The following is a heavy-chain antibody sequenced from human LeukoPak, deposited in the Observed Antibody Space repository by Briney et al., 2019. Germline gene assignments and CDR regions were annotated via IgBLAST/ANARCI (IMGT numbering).Heavy chain of an antibody. J-gene: IGHJ4*02. D-gene: IGHD3-10*01. Sequence: GGSLRLSCAASGFSFSNYWMGCVRQAPGKGLACVAKIKTDGSETYYVDSVKGRFTISRDNAKNSLFLQMNSLRAEDTAIYYCVSAIRGSPIDYWGQGTLVSVPS. V-gene: IGHV3-7*01. CDR3: VSAIRGSPIDY. CDR2: IKTDGSET. CDR1: GFSFSNYW.